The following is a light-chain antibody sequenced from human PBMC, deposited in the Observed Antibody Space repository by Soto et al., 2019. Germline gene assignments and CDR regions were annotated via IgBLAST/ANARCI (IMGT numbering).Light chain of an antibody. J-gene: IGLJ3*02. CDR2: EVS. V-gene: IGLV2-8*01. CDR1: SSDVGGYNY. CDR3: SSYAGSNNSPNGV. Sequence: QSALTQPPSASGSPGQSVTISCTGTSSDVGGYNYVSWYQQHPGKAPKLMIYEVSKRPSGVPDRFSGSKSGNTASLTVSGLQAEDEADYYCSSYAGSNNSPNGVFGGGTKLTVL.